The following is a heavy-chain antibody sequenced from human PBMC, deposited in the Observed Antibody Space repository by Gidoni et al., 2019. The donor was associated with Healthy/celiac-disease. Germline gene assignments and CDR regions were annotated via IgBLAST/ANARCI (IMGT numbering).Heavy chain of an antibody. D-gene: IGHD1-26*01. CDR1: GFTFSSYG. Sequence: QVQLVESGGGVVQPGGSLRLSCAASGFTFSSYGMHWVRQDPGKGLEWVTFIRYDGINKYYADSVQGRFTISRDNSENTLYLQMSSLRPEDTAVYYCAKAPDSGSYFYWGQGTLVTVSS. CDR3: AKAPDSGSYFY. CDR2: IRYDGINK. V-gene: IGHV3-30*02. J-gene: IGHJ4*02.